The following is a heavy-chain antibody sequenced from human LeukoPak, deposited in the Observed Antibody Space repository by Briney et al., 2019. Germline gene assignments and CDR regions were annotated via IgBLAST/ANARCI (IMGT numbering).Heavy chain of an antibody. J-gene: IGHJ4*02. CDR2: ISYDGSNK. Sequence: GGSLRLSCAASGFTFSSYAMHWVRQAPGKGLEWVAVISYDGSNKYYADSVKGRFTISRDNSKNTLYLQMNSLRAEDTAVYYCARGGDCSSITCPFGFWGQGTLVTVSS. D-gene: IGHD2-2*01. V-gene: IGHV3-30-3*01. CDR3: ARGGDCSSITCPFGF. CDR1: GFTFSSYA.